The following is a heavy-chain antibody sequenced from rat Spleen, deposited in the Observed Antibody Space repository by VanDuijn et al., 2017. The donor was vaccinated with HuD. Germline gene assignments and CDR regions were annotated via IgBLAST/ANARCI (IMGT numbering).Heavy chain of an antibody. V-gene: IGHV3-4*01. CDR2: ISYSGST. Sequence: EIQLQESGPGLVKPSQSLSLTCSVTGYTISSGYDWSWIRKFPGNKMEWMGYISYSGSTNYNPSLKSRISITRDTSKNQFFLQLNSVTTEDTATYYCARAYNNWFAYWGQGTLVTVSS. CDR3: ARAYNNWFAY. D-gene: IGHD1-2*01. CDR1: GYTISSGYD. J-gene: IGHJ3*01.